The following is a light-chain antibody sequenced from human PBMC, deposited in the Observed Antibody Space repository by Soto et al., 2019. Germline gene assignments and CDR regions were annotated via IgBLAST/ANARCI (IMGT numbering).Light chain of an antibody. J-gene: IGKJ1*01. V-gene: IGKV1-5*03. CDR1: QSISGW. CDR2: QVS. CDR3: QQYNHYWT. Sequence: DIQMTQSPSTLSASERYRVTITCRASQSISGWLAWYQQKPGKAPKLLIYQVSSLESGVPSRFSGSGSGTEFTLTISSLQPDDFATYYCQQYNHYWTFGQGTKVDIK.